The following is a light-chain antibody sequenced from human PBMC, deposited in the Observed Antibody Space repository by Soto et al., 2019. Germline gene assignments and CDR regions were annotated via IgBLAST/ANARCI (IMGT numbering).Light chain of an antibody. J-gene: IGKJ4*01. CDR2: GAS. V-gene: IGKV3-15*01. Sequence: EIVMTQSPATLSASPGERATLSCRASQSVSSYLAWYQQKPGQAPRLLIYGASTRATGIPARFSGSGSGTEFTLTISSLQSEDFAVYYCQQYSSWPLTFGGGTKVEIK. CDR1: QSVSSY. CDR3: QQYSSWPLT.